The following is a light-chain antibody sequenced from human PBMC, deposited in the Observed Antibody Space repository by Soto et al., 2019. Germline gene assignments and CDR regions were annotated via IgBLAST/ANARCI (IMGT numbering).Light chain of an antibody. J-gene: IGKJ1*01. CDR2: EAS. V-gene: IGKV1-5*03. Sequence: IQMTQSPSTQSASIGDRVTITCRASQNIGNWLAWYQQKPGRAPKLLMFEASSLESGVPSRFSGSGSGTEFSLTISVLQPDDFATYHCQQYKSYPWTFGQGTKVEIK. CDR3: QQYKSYPWT. CDR1: QNIGNW.